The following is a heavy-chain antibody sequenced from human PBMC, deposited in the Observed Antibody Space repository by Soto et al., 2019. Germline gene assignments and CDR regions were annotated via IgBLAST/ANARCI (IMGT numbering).Heavy chain of an antibody. J-gene: IGHJ4*02. CDR3: ARAPLGYCSGGSCFLGSFDY. V-gene: IGHV3-53*04. D-gene: IGHD2-15*01. CDR1: GFTVSSNY. Sequence: EVQLVESGGGLVQPGGSLRLSCAASGFTVSSNYMSWVRQAPGKGLEWVSVIYSGGSTYYADSVKGRFTISRHNSKNTLYLQMNSLRAEDTAVYYCARAPLGYCSGGSCFLGSFDYWGQGTLVTVSS. CDR2: IYSGGST.